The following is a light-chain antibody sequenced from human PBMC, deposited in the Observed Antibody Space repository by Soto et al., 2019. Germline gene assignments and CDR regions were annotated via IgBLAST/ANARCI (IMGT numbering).Light chain of an antibody. CDR2: DNY. Sequence: QAVVTQPPSVSAAPGQKVTISCSGSSSNIGNNYVSWYQQLPGTAPKLLIYDNYKRPSGIPDRFSGSKSGTSATLGITGLQTGDEGDYYCATWDSSLSAGRVFGSGTKVTVL. V-gene: IGLV1-51*01. CDR1: SSNIGNNY. CDR3: ATWDSSLSAGRV. J-gene: IGLJ1*01.